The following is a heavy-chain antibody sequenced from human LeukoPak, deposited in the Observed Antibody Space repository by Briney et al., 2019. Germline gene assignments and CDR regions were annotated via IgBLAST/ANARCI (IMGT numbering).Heavy chain of an antibody. CDR2: IYYSGST. CDR3: ARELYSSSRYFDY. Sequence: PSETLSLTCTVSGGSISSYYWSWIRQPPGKGLEWIGYIYYSGSTNYNPSLKSRVTISVDRSKNQFSLKLSSVTAADTAVYYCARELYSSSRYFDYWGQGTLVTVSS. J-gene: IGHJ4*02. CDR1: GGSISSYY. V-gene: IGHV4-59*12. D-gene: IGHD6-13*01.